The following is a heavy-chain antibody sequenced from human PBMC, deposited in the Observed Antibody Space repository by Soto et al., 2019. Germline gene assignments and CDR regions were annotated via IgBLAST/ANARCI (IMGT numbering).Heavy chain of an antibody. D-gene: IGHD3-10*01. J-gene: IGHJ6*02. V-gene: IGHV3-30-3*01. CDR3: ARAVFQYGSSWAYYYGMDV. CDR1: GFTFSSYA. CDR2: ISYDGSNK. Sequence: QVQLVESGGGVVQPGRSLRLSCAASGFTFSSYAMHWVRQAPGKGLEWVAVISYDGSNKYYADSVKGRFTISRDNSKNTLYLQMNSLRAEDTAVYYCARAVFQYGSSWAYYYGMDVWGQGTTVTVSS.